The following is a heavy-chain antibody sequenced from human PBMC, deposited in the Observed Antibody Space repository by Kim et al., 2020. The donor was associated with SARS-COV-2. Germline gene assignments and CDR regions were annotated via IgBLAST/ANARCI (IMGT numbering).Heavy chain of an antibody. CDR2: IKGDGTIA. V-gene: IGHV3-74*01. Sequence: GGSLRLSCAASGFTFSNLWMHWVRRAPGKGPVWVSGIKGDGTIAIYAGSVKGRFTISRDNAKNTVFLQMNNLRAEDTAVYYCLLLNNEISDYWGQGTLVT. J-gene: IGHJ4*02. D-gene: IGHD1-1*01. CDR1: GFTFSNLW. CDR3: LLLNNEISDY.